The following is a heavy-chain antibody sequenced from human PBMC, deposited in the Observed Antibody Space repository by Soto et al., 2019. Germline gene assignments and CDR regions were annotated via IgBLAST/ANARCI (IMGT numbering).Heavy chain of an antibody. CDR3: ARASPRGRYFDWLIFPLGH. V-gene: IGHV3-11*01. CDR1: GFIFRDWF. Sequence: GGSLRLSCAASGFIFRDWFMSWIRQAPGKGLEWISYISKDSGRATRYADSVKGRFTISRDTAKNSLYLQMNSLRAEDTALYFCARASPRGRYFDWLIFPLGHWGQGTLVTVSS. J-gene: IGHJ4*02. CDR2: ISKDSGRAT. D-gene: IGHD3-9*01.